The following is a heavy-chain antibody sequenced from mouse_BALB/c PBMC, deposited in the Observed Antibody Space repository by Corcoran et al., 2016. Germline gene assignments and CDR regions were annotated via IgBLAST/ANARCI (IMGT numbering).Heavy chain of an antibody. CDR3: ARSQDGYYGDYAMDY. J-gene: IGHJ4*01. V-gene: IGHV1S136*01. CDR2: IYPYNDGT. CDR1: GYTFTDYV. Sequence: EVQLQQSGPELVKPGASVKMSCKASGYTFTDYVMHWVKQKPGQGLEWIGYIYPYNDGTVYTEKFKGKATLTLDKSSSTAYMDLSSLTSEDSTVYYCARSQDGYYGDYAMDYWGQGTSVTVSS. D-gene: IGHD2-3*01.